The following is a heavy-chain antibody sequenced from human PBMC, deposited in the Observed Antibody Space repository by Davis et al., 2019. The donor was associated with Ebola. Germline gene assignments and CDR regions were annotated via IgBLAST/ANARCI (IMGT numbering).Heavy chain of an antibody. Sequence: GESLKISCAASGFIFRNYAMHWVRQAPGKGLEWVGVVSHSERERFYADSVEGRFTITRDNSENTLYLQMNSLTTADTAVYYCARAGFDEVLDYWGQGTPVTVSS. CDR1: GFIFRNYA. D-gene: IGHD3-3*01. J-gene: IGHJ4*02. CDR2: VSHSERER. CDR3: ARAGFDEVLDY. V-gene: IGHV3-30*04.